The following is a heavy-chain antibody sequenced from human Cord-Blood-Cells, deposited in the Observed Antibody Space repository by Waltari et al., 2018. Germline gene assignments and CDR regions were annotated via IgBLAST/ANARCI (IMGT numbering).Heavy chain of an antibody. CDR1: GYTFTSYG. J-gene: IGHJ4*02. V-gene: IGHV1-18*01. CDR3: ARVIMITFGGVIVGAYFDY. D-gene: IGHD3-16*02. CDR2: ISAYNGNT. Sequence: QVQLVQSGAEVKKPGASVKVSCKASGYTFTSYGISWVRQAPGQGLEWMGWISAYNGNTNYAQKLQGRVTMTTDTSTSTAYMELRSLRSDDTAVYYCARVIMITFGGVIVGAYFDYWGQGTLVTVSS.